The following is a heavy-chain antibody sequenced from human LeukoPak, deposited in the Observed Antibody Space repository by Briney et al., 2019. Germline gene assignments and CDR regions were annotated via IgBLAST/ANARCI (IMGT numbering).Heavy chain of an antibody. D-gene: IGHD3-3*01. CDR2: INPSGGST. Sequence: ASVKVSCKVSGYTLTELSVHWVRQAPGQGLEWMGIINPSGGSTSYAQKFQGRVTMTRDTSTSTVYMELSSLRSEDTAVYYCARGYGFLEWLRRLNWFDPWGQGTLVTVSS. CDR1: GYTLTELS. CDR3: ARGYGFLEWLRRLNWFDP. V-gene: IGHV1-46*01. J-gene: IGHJ5*02.